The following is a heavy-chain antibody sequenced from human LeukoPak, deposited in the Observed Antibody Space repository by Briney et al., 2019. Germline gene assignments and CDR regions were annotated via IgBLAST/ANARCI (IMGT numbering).Heavy chain of an antibody. V-gene: IGHV4-59*01. J-gene: IGHJ3*02. D-gene: IGHD3-10*01. Sequence: SETLSLTCTVSGGSISNYYWSWIRQPPGKGLEWIGYIYYSGSTNYNPSLKSRVTISVDTSKNQFSLKLSSVTAADTAVYYCARYGYYYGSGSYGVMTFDIWGQGTMVTVSS. CDR3: ARYGYYYGSGSYGVMTFDI. CDR2: IYYSGST. CDR1: GGSISNYY.